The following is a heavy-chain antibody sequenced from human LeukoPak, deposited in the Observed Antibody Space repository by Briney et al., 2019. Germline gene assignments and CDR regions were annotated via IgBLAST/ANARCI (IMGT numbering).Heavy chain of an antibody. V-gene: IGHV4-59*08. J-gene: IGHJ3*02. CDR1: GASITSYY. CDR3: ARRHQVSSYSPYAFDI. D-gene: IGHD6-6*01. Sequence: SETLSLTCTVSGASITSYYWSWIRQPPGKGLEWIGNIYYSRNTNYNPSLKSRVTISVDMSKSNFSLRRSSVTAADTAVYYCARRHQVSSYSPYAFDIWGQGTMVTVSS. CDR2: IYYSRNT.